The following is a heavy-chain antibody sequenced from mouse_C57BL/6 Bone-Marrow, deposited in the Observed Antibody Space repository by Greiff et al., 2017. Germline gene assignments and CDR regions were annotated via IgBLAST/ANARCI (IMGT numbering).Heavy chain of an antibody. CDR3: AIITTVVAHWCLDV. V-gene: IGHV1-81*01. CDR1: GYTFTSYG. CDR2: IYPRSGNT. J-gene: IGHJ1*03. Sequence: VQLQQSGAELARPGASVKLSCKASGYTFTSYGISWVKQRTGQGLEWIGEIYPRSGNTYYNEKFKGKATLTADKSSSTAYMELRSLTSEDSAVYFCAIITTVVAHWCLDVWGTGTTVTGSS. D-gene: IGHD1-1*01.